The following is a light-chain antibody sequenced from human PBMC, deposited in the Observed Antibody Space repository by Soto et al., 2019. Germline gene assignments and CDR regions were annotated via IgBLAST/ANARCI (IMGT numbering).Light chain of an antibody. V-gene: IGKV1-39*01. CDR1: QDINNY. J-gene: IGKJ5*01. Sequence: DIQMTQSPSSLSASVGDRVTITCQASQDINNYVNWYQQKPGKAPNLLIYVASSLQSEVPSRFSGSGSGTDFTLTITSLQPEDFATYYCQQSYGTPLTFGQGTRLEIK. CDR2: VAS. CDR3: QQSYGTPLT.